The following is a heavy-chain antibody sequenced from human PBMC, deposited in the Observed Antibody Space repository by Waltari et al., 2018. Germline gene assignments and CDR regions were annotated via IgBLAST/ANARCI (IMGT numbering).Heavy chain of an antibody. CDR1: GFTFSSYS. V-gene: IGHV3-21*01. D-gene: IGHD4-17*01. Sequence: EVQLVESGGGLVKPGGSLRLSCAASGFTFSSYSMNWVRQAPGKGLEWVSSISSSRSYIYYADSVKGRCTISRDNAKNSLYLQMNSLRAEDTAVYYCARAPYGDFDYWGQGTLVTVSS. CDR2: ISSSRSYI. J-gene: IGHJ4*02. CDR3: ARAPYGDFDY.